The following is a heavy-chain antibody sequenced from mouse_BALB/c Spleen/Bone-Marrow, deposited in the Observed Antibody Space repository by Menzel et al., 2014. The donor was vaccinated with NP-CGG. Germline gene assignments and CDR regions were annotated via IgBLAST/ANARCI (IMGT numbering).Heavy chain of an antibody. Sequence: VQLQQSGAELVRPGASVKLSCKASGYTFTSYWINWVKQRPGQGLEWIGNIYPSDSYTNYNQKFKDKATLTVDKSSSTAYMQLSSPTSEDSAVYYCXXXXXXXXAXWGQGTLVTXSA. CDR2: IYPSDSYT. CDR3: XXXXXXXXAX. CDR1: GYTFTSYW. V-gene: IGHV1-69*02. J-gene: IGHJ3*01.